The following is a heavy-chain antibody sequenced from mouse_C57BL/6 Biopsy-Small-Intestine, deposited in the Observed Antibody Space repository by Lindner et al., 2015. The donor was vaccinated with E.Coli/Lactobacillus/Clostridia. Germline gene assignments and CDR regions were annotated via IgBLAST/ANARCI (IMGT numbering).Heavy chain of an antibody. D-gene: IGHD2-1*01. Sequence: VQLQESGAELVKPGASVKISCKASGYAFSSYWMNWVTQRPGKGLEWIGQIYPGDGNTNYNGKFKGKATLTADKSSSTAYLQLSSLTSEDSAVYFCARLRVYYGHQGFDYWGQGTALTVSS. CDR2: IYPGDGNT. CDR3: ARLRVYYGHQGFDY. J-gene: IGHJ2*01. V-gene: IGHV1-80*01. CDR1: GYAFSSYW.